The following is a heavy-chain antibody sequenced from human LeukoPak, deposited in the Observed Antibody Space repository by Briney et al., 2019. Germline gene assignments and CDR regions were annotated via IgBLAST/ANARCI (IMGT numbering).Heavy chain of an antibody. Sequence: GGSLRLSCAASGFTFNAYSMNWVRQAPGKGLEWVSYISSGGTTKYYADSVKGRFTISRDDAKNSLYLQMYSLRDEDTAVYYCARDTAEISFDYWGQGTLVTVSS. V-gene: IGHV3-48*02. CDR1: GFTFNAYS. CDR2: ISSGGTTK. J-gene: IGHJ4*01. D-gene: IGHD2/OR15-2a*01. CDR3: ARDTAEISFDY.